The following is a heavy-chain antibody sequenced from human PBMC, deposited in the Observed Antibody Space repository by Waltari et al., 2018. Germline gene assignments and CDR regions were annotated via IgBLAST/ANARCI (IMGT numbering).Heavy chain of an antibody. CDR3: ARDIGYSSSSSPLFDY. J-gene: IGHJ4*02. CDR2: IYTSGST. D-gene: IGHD6-6*01. V-gene: IGHV4-4*07. CDR1: GVSISSYY. Sequence: QVQLQESGPVLVKPSETLSLTCTVSGVSISSYYWSWIRQPAGKGLEWIGRIYTSGSTNYNPSLKSRVTMSVDTSKNQFSLKLSSVTAADTAVYYCARDIGYSSSSSPLFDYWGQGTLVTVSS.